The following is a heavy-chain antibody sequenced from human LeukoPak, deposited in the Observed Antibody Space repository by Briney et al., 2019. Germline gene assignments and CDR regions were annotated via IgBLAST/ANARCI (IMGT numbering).Heavy chain of an antibody. Sequence: PGGSLRLSCTASGFTLGSHGMHWVRQTTGEGLEWIAAIASGFQTFYAGSVKGRFTVSREDAKNSLYLQMNSLRAGDTAVYYCVREARGYHYTYFDYWGQGTLVTVSS. CDR1: GFTLGSHG. D-gene: IGHD5-18*01. CDR2: IASGFQT. CDR3: VREARGYHYTYFDY. J-gene: IGHJ4*02. V-gene: IGHV3-13*01.